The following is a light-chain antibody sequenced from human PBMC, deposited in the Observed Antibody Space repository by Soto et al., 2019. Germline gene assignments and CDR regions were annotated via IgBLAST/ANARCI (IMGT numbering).Light chain of an antibody. CDR2: DSS. J-gene: IGKJ4*01. V-gene: IGKV3-11*01. Sequence: EIVLTQSPATLSLSPGERATLSCRASQSVSSYLAWYQQKPGQAPRLLIYDSSNRATGIPGRFSGSGSGTDFTLTISSLEPEDFAVYYCQQRSSGATFGGGTKVEI. CDR1: QSVSSY. CDR3: QQRSSGAT.